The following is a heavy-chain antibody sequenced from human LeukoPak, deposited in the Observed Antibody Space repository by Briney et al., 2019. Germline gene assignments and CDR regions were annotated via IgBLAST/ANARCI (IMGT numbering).Heavy chain of an antibody. Sequence: GGSLRLSCAASGFTFRSYEMNWVRQAPGMGLEWISYISSSGIAIYYADSVKGRFTISRDNSKNTLYLQMNSLRAEDTAVYYCARDVYSSGWYVAPDYWGQGTLVTVSS. CDR1: GFTFRSYE. J-gene: IGHJ4*02. CDR2: ISSSGIAI. V-gene: IGHV3-48*03. D-gene: IGHD6-19*01. CDR3: ARDVYSSGWYVAPDY.